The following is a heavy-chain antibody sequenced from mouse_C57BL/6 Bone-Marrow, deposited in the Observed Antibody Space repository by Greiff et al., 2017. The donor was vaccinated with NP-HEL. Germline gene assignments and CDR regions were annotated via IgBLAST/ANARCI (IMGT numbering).Heavy chain of an antibody. CDR1: GYTFTSYG. V-gene: IGHV1-81*01. D-gene: IGHD1-1*01. Sequence: LVESGAELARPGASVKLSCKASGYTFTSYGISWVKQRTGQGLEWIGEIYPRSGNTYYNEKFKGKATLTADKSSSTAYMELRSLTSEDSAVYFCARELLLLDYWGQGTTLTVSS. J-gene: IGHJ2*01. CDR2: IYPRSGNT. CDR3: ARELLLLDY.